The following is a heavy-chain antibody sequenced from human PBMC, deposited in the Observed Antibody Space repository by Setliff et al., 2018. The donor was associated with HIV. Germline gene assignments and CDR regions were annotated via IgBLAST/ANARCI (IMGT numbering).Heavy chain of an antibody. CDR3: ARSIYGSGSYPLDY. V-gene: IGHV4-4*07. D-gene: IGHD3-10*01. Sequence: SETLSLTCTVSGGSISGFYWNWIRQSAGKGLQWIGRIYDSGSTKYNPSLKSRVTMSLDTSKNQFFLKVTSVTAADTAVYFCARSIYGSGSYPLDYWGQGILVTVSS. J-gene: IGHJ4*02. CDR1: GGSISGFY. CDR2: IYDSGST.